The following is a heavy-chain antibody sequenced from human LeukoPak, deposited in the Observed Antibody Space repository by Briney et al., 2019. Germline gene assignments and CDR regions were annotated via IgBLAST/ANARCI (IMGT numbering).Heavy chain of an antibody. Sequence: GGSLRLSCAASGFTFTSYSMNWVRQAPGKGLEWVSTISGGGGSTYYADSVKGRFTISRDNSKNTPYLQVNSLRAEDTAVYHCAKGGKWDVTPFDYWGQGTLVTVSS. D-gene: IGHD1-26*01. CDR1: GFTFTSYS. CDR3: AKGGKWDVTPFDY. J-gene: IGHJ4*02. V-gene: IGHV3-23*01. CDR2: ISGGGGST.